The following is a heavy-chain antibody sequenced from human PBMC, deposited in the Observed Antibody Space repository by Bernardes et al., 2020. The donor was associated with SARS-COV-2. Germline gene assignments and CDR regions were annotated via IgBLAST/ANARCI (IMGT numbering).Heavy chain of an antibody. CDR3: ARDVGGTDWRFGFDV. CDR1: GFTFSHYL. J-gene: IGHJ3*01. V-gene: IGHV3-21*01. Sequence: GGSLSPSCAASGFTFSHYLFRWFRPAPGKGLEWVSSISGGGMYIYYGDSVRGRFTTSRDNTRTSVFLQMESLRAEDTAVYYCARDVGGTDWRFGFDVWGPGTMVHVSS. CDR2: ISGGGMYI. D-gene: IGHD3-9*01.